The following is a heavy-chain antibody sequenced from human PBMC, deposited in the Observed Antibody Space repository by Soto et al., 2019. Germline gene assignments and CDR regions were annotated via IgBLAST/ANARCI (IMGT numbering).Heavy chain of an antibody. CDR1: SAPVSSSTYT. CDR2: IYYSGST. J-gene: IGHJ6*02. D-gene: IGHD2-15*01. Sequence: QLQLQESGPGLVKPSETLSLTCTVSSAPVSSSTYTWGWIRQPPGKGLEWIGSIYYSGSTYYNPSPPRQVPVPLHPSNHQFPLQVTSVPAADTPVYYCARLHGYCIRRPYHGHYAMDVWGQGTTVTVSS. V-gene: IGHV4-39*01. CDR3: ARLHGYCIRRPYHGHYAMDV.